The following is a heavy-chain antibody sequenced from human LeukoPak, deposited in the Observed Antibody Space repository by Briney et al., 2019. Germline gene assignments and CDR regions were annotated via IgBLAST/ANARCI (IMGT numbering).Heavy chain of an antibody. J-gene: IGHJ6*02. CDR2: ISYDGSNK. V-gene: IGHV3-30*03. CDR1: GFTFSSYG. D-gene: IGHD2-2*01. Sequence: GRSLGLSCAASGFTFSSYGMHWVRQAPGKGLEWVAVISYDGSNKYYADSVKGRFTISRDNSKNTLYLQMNSLRAEDTAVYYCASQVVPAATYYYYYGMDVWGQGTTVTVSS. CDR3: ASQVVPAATYYYYYGMDV.